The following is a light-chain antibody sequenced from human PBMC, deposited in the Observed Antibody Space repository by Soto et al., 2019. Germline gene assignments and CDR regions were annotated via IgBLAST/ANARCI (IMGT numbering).Light chain of an antibody. CDR3: QQYSASPVS. J-gene: IGKJ5*01. V-gene: IGKV3-20*01. CDR1: QSVSSSY. Sequence: EVVLTQSPGTLSLSPGERATLSCRASQSVSSSYLTWYQQRPGQAPRLVIYGGSRRATGIPDRFSGSGSGTDFPLTISRLEPEYFVVYYCQQYSASPVSFGQGTRLEIK. CDR2: GGS.